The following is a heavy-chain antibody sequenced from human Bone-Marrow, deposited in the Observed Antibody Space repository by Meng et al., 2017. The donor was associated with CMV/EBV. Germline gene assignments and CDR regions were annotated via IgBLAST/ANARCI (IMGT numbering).Heavy chain of an antibody. Sequence: SEYSCTSYWVGWVRQMHGKGLEWMGIINTGDSDTRYSPSLQGQVTISADKSISTAYLQWSSLKASDTAMYYCARHSGDTAMPNPDYWGQGTLVTVSS. CDR1: EYSCTSYW. CDR2: INTGDSDT. V-gene: IGHV5-51*01. D-gene: IGHD5-18*01. J-gene: IGHJ4*02. CDR3: ARHSGDTAMPNPDY.